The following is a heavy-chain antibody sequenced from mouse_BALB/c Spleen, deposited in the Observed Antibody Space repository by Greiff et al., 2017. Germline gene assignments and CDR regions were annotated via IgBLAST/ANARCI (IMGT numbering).Heavy chain of an antibody. CDR3: ARDKYGGFDY. CDR2: ISDGGSYT. D-gene: IGHD2-10*02. CDR1: GFTFSDYY. J-gene: IGHJ2*01. V-gene: IGHV5-4*02. Sequence: EVKLVESGGGLVKPGGSLKLSCAASGFTFSDYYMYWVRQTPEKRLEWVATISDGGSYTYYPDSVKGRFTISRDNAKNNLYLQMSSLKSEDTAMYYCARDKYGGFDYWGQGTTLTVSS.